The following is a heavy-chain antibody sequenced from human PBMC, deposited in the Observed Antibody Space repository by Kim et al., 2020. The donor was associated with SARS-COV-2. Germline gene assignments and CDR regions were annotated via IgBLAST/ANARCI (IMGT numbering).Heavy chain of an antibody. CDR2: ISGSGDRT. V-gene: IGHV3-23*01. CDR3: AKDQSGSTISCRGGLDI. J-gene: IGHJ4*02. CDR1: TFTFYSYA. Sequence: GGSLRLSCVGSTFTFYSYAMSWVRQAPGKGLEWVAIISGSGDRTQYADSVKGRFTISRDNSKNTLYLEMNSLRVEDTPIYFCAKDQSGSTISCRGGLDIWSQGNQVTVSS. D-gene: IGHD3-3*01.